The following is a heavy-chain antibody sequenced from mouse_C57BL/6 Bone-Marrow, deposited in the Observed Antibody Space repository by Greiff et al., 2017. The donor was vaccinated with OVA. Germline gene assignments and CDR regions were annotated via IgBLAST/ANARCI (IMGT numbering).Heavy chain of an antibody. CDR2: ISDGGSYT. CDR3: ARFYYGSYYAMDY. CDR1: GFTFSSYA. J-gene: IGHJ4*01. D-gene: IGHD2-1*01. V-gene: IGHV5-4*03. Sequence: DVMLVESGGGLVKPGGSLKLSCAASGFTFSSYAMSWVRQTPEKRLEWVATISDGGSYTYYPDNVKGRFTIARDNAKNNLYLQMSHLKSEDTAMYYCARFYYGSYYAMDYWGQGTSVTVSS.